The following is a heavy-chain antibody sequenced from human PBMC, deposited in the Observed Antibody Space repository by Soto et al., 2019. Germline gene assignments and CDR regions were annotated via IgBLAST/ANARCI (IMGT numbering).Heavy chain of an antibody. J-gene: IGHJ6*02. D-gene: IGHD2-8*01. CDR1: GYSFTDYH. CDR2: INPKSGGT. V-gene: IGHV1-2*04. CDR3: ARGDSTDCSNGVCSFFYNHDMDV. Sequence: GSVKVSCKASGYSFTDYHIHWVRQAPGQGLEWLGRINPKSGGTSTAQKFQGWVTMTTDTSISTASMELTRLTPDDTAIYYCARGDSTDCSNGVCSFFYNHDMDVWGQGTTVTVSS.